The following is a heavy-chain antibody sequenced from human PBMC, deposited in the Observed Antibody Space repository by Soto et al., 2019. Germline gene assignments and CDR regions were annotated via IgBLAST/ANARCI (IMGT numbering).Heavy chain of an antibody. CDR1: GFTFSSYS. J-gene: IGHJ5*02. D-gene: IGHD3-10*01. V-gene: IGHV3-21*01. Sequence: EVQLVESGGGLVKPGGSLRLSCAASGFTFSSYSMNWVRQAPGKGLEWVSSISSSSSYIYYADSVKGRFTISRDNAKNSMYLQINSLRAEDTAVYYCARDSYGSGSYVGWFDPWGQGTLVTVSS. CDR3: ARDSYGSGSYVGWFDP. CDR2: ISSSSSYI.